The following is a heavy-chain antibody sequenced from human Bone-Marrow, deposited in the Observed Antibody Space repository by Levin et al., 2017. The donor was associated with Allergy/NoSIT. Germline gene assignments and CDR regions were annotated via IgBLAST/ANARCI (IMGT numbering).Heavy chain of an antibody. J-gene: IGHJ4*02. CDR2: IYSGGTT. D-gene: IGHD2-15*01. Sequence: GESLKISSAASGFTVSNNYMRWVRQAPGKGLEWVSLIYSGGTTYYADSVKGRFTISRDNSKNTVYLQMNSLRAEDTAVYYCARNRHCIGGRCYSVWGQGTLVTVSP. CDR1: GFTVSNNY. CDR3: ARNRHCIGGRCYSV. V-gene: IGHV3-53*01.